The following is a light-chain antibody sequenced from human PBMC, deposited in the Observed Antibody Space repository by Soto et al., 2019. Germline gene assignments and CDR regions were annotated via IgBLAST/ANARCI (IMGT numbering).Light chain of an antibody. CDR1: QSVSNN. CDR2: GAS. J-gene: IGKJ1*01. Sequence: EIVLTQSPATLSVSPGERAALSCRASQSVSNNLAWYQQKPGQPPRLLIFGASTRATGIPARFSGSGSEAEFALTITSLQPEDFATYYCLQHDTYPRTFGQGTKVEIK. CDR3: LQHDTYPRT. V-gene: IGKV3D-15*01.